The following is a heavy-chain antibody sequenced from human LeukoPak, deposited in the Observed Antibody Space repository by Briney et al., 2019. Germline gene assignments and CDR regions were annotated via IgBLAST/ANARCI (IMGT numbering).Heavy chain of an antibody. J-gene: IGHJ4*02. Sequence: ASVKVSCQASGYTFTNYYIHWVRQAPGQGLEWMGTINPSVGTTRSAKGRASLTRDTSTSTVYMALSTLRSEDTAAYYCARSVFPYYSGSGSPYNVDVRQNSYFDFWGQGTLVTVSS. CDR2: INPSVGTT. V-gene: IGHV1-46*01. CDR3: ARSVFPYYSGSGSPYNVDVRQNSYFDF. CDR1: GYTFTNYY. D-gene: IGHD3-10*01.